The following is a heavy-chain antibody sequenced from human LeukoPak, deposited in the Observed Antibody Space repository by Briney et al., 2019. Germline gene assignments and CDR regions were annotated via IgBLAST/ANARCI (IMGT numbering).Heavy chain of an antibody. D-gene: IGHD3-22*01. CDR3: AANYDDSSGHGYYYYYMDV. CDR1: GGSISSYY. J-gene: IGHJ6*03. CDR2: IYYTGST. Sequence: TSETLSLTCTVSGGSISSYYWSWIRQPPGKGLEWIGYIYYTGSTNYNPSLESRVTMSVDTSKNQFSLKLSSVTAADTAVYYCAANYDDSSGHGYYYYYMDVWGKGTTVTISS. V-gene: IGHV4-59*01.